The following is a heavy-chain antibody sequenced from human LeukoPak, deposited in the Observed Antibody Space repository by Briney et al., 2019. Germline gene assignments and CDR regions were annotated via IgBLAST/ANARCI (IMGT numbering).Heavy chain of an antibody. J-gene: IGHJ5*02. CDR2: INHSGST. Sequence: SETLSLTCAVYGGSFSGYYWSWIRQPPGKGLEWIGEINHSGSTNYNPSLKSRVTISVDTSKNQFSLKLSSVTAADTAVYYCARPARDSWSGYYINWFDPWGQGTLVTVSS. CDR1: GGSFSGYY. CDR3: ARPARDSWSGYYINWFDP. D-gene: IGHD3-3*01. V-gene: IGHV4-34*01.